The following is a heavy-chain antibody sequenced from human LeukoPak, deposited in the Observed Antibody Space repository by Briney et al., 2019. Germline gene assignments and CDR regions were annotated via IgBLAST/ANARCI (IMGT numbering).Heavy chain of an antibody. CDR3: ARDLEMATIALGY. CDR2: IYYSGST. D-gene: IGHD5-24*01. Sequence: SETLSLTCTVSGGSISSSSYYWGWIRQPPGKGLEWIGSIYYSGSTYYNPSLKSRVTISVDTSKNQFSLKLSSVTAADTAVYYCARDLEMATIALGYWGQGTLVTVSS. V-gene: IGHV4-39*02. CDR1: GGSISSSSYY. J-gene: IGHJ4*02.